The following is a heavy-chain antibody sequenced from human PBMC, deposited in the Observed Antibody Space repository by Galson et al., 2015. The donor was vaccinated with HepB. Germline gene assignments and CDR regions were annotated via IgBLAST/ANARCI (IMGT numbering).Heavy chain of an antibody. D-gene: IGHD3-22*01. V-gene: IGHV1-24*01. CDR3: ATSYYDSSGFERHFDY. J-gene: IGHJ4*02. CDR2: FDPEDGET. Sequence: SVKVSCKVSGYTLTDLSMHWVRQAPGKGLEWMGGFDPEDGETIYAQKFQGRVTMTEDTSTDTAYMELSSLRSEDTAVYYCATSYYDSSGFERHFDYWGQGTLVTVSS. CDR1: GYTLTDLS.